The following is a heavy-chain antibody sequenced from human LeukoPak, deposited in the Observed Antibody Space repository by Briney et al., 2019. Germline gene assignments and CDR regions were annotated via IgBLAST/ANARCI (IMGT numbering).Heavy chain of an antibody. CDR3: ARAPARYCSGGSCYSGFDP. CDR1: GYTFTSYA. J-gene: IGHJ5*02. V-gene: IGHV7-4-1*02. Sequence: ASVEVSCKASGYTFTSYAMNWVRQAPGQGLEWMGWINTNTGNPTYAQGFTGRFVFSLDTSVSTAYLQISSLKAEDTAVYYCARAPARYCSGGSCYSGFDPWGQGTLVTVSS. CDR2: INTNTGNP. D-gene: IGHD2-15*01.